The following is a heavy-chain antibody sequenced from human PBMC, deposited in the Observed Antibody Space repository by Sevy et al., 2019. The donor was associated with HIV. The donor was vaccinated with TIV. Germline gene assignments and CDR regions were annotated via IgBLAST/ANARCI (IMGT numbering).Heavy chain of an antibody. CDR3: AKPSQVGATMPFDY. J-gene: IGHJ4*02. CDR2: ISYDGSNK. CDR1: GFTFSSYG. V-gene: IGHV3-30*18. Sequence: GGSLRLSCAASGFTFSSYGMYWVRQAPGKGLEWVAVISYDGSNKYYADSVKGRFTISRDNSKNTLYLQMNSLRAEDTAVYYCAKPSQVGATMPFDYWGQGTLVTVSS. D-gene: IGHD1-26*01.